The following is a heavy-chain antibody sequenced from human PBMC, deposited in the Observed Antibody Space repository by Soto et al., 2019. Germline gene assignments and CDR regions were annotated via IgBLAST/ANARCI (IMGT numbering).Heavy chain of an antibody. J-gene: IGHJ6*03. V-gene: IGHV1-18*01. CDR3: ARYAGPYYYYYYMDV. CDR2: ISADNGNT. CDR1: CYTFTNYG. D-gene: IGHD2-2*01. Sequence: ASVKVSSKDSCYTFTNYGISWVRQAPGQGLEWMGGISADNGNTNYAEKLQGRVTMTTDTSTSTAYMELRSPRSDDTAVYYCARYAGPYYYYYYMDVWGKGTTVTVSS.